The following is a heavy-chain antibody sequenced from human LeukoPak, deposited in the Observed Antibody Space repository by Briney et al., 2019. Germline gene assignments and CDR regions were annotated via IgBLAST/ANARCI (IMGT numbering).Heavy chain of an antibody. J-gene: IGHJ1*01. D-gene: IGHD6-6*01. V-gene: IGHV3-21*01. CDR1: GFTFSSYS. CDR3: ARVPMIAARPRYFQH. Sequence: GGSLRLSCAASGFTFSSYSMNWVRQAPGKGLEWVSSISSSSSYIYYADSVKGRFTISRDNAKNSLYLQTNSLRAEDTAVYYCARVPMIAARPRYFQHWGQGTLVTVSS. CDR2: ISSSSSYI.